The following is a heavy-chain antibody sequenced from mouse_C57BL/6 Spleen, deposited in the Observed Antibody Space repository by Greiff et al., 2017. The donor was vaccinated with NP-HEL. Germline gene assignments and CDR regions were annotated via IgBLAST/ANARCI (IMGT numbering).Heavy chain of an antibody. CDR3: ARGDDAYFDV. CDR2: ISYDGSN. V-gene: IGHV3-6*01. D-gene: IGHD2-3*01. Sequence: EVQLQESGPGLVKPSQSLSLTCSVTGYSITSGYYWNWIRQFPGNKLEWMGYISYDGSNNSNPSLKNRISITRDTSKNQFFLKLNSVTTEDTATYYCARGDDAYFDVWGTGTTVTVSS. CDR1: GYSITSGYY. J-gene: IGHJ1*03.